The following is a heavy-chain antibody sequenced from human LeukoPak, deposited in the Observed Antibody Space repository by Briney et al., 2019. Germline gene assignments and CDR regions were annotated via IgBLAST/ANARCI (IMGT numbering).Heavy chain of an antibody. D-gene: IGHD4-23*01. Sequence: GASVKVSCKASGGTFSSYAISWVRQAPGQGLEWMGGIIPIFGTANYAQKFQGRVTITADESTSTAYMELSSLRSEDTAVYYCARERDYGGNSVPLDVWGQGTTVTVSS. CDR3: ARERDYGGNSVPLDV. CDR1: GGTFSSYA. CDR2: IIPIFGTA. V-gene: IGHV1-69*13. J-gene: IGHJ6*02.